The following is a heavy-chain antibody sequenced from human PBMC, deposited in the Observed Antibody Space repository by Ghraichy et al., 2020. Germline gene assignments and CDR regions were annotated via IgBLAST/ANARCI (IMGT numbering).Heavy chain of an antibody. D-gene: IGHD4-17*01. Sequence: ASVKVSCKASGYTFTSYDINWVRQATGQGLEWMGWMNPNSGNTGYAQKFQGRVTMTRNTSISTAYMELSSLRSEDTAVYYCATDYGDYEGWFDPRGQGTLVTVSS. CDR3: ATDYGDYEGWFDP. J-gene: IGHJ5*02. V-gene: IGHV1-8*01. CDR2: MNPNSGNT. CDR1: GYTFTSYD.